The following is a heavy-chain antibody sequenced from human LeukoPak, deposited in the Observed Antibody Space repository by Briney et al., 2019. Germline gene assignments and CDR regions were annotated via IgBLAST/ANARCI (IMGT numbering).Heavy chain of an antibody. J-gene: IGHJ3*02. D-gene: IGHD6-13*01. Sequence: GGSLRLSCAASGFTVSSNYMSWVRQAPGKGLEGVSVIYSGGSTYYADSVKGRFTISRDNSKNTLYLQMNSLRAEDTAVYYCARQQLVLDAFDIWGQGTMVTVSS. CDR1: GFTVSSNY. CDR2: IYSGGST. V-gene: IGHV3-53*01. CDR3: ARQQLVLDAFDI.